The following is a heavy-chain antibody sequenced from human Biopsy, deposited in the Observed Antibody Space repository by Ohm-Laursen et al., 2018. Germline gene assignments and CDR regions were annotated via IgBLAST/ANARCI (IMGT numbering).Heavy chain of an antibody. D-gene: IGHD5-24*01. J-gene: IGHJ4*02. V-gene: IGHV3-21*01. Sequence: GSLRLSCTASGVTLSGYDMTWVRQAPGKGLEWVSSISASCSYIYYAAAVKGRFTVSRDSSKNTLYLQMNSLSVEDTAVYYGARGPSGVATIGRGQGTLVTVSS. CDR1: GVTLSGYD. CDR3: ARGPSGVATIG. CDR2: ISASCSYI.